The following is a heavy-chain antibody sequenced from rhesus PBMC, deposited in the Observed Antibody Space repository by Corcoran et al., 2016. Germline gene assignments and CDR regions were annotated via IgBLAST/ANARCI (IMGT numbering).Heavy chain of an antibody. Sequence: QVQLQESGPGLVKPSETLSLTCAVSGGSFSGYSLGWIRQPPGKGLGWNGYISGVSVSTHSNPSLKSRVTISTDTSRNQFSLKLTSVTAADTAVYYCARGAGGNRFDVWGPGVLVTVSS. CDR3: ARGAGGNRFDV. CDR2: ISGVSVST. CDR1: GGSFSGYS. V-gene: IGHV4-165*01. J-gene: IGHJ5-1*01. D-gene: IGHD3-9*01.